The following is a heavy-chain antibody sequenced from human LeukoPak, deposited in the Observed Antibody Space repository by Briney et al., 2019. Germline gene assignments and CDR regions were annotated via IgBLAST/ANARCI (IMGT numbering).Heavy chain of an antibody. D-gene: IGHD3-10*01. Sequence: PSETLSLTCTVSGGSISSYYWSWIRQPAGKGLEWIGHIYYSGSTNYNPSLKSRVTISVDTPKNQFSLKLNSVTAADTAVYYCARDRGVRGYSWFDPWGQGTLVTVSS. V-gene: IGHV4-59*01. CDR2: IYYSGST. CDR1: GGSISSYY. CDR3: ARDRGVRGYSWFDP. J-gene: IGHJ5*02.